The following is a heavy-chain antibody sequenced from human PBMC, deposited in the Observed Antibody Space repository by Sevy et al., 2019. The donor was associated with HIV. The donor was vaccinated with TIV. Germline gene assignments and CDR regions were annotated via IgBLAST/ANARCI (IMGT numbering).Heavy chain of an antibody. J-gene: IGHJ6*02. D-gene: IGHD3-22*01. V-gene: IGHV4-4*07. CDR2: IYTSGST. Sequence: SETLSLTCTVSGGSISSYYWSWIRQPAGKGLEWSGRIYTSGSTNYNPSLKSRVTMSVDTSKNQFTLKLSSLTAADTAGYYCARDRVVKFMPGTHYYGMDVWGQGTTVTVSS. CDR1: GGSISSYY. CDR3: ARDRVVKFMPGTHYYGMDV.